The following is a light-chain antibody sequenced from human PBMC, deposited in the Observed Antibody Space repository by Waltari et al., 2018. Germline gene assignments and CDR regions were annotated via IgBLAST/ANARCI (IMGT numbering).Light chain of an antibody. CDR1: RSNIGNNY. Sequence: QSVLTQPPSASGTPGQRVTISCSGGRSNIGNNYVYWYQKLPGTAPKLLIYRNNQRPSGVPDRFSGSKSGTSASLAISGLRSEDEADYYCAVWDDSLSGRVFGGGTKVTVL. CDR2: RNN. J-gene: IGLJ3*02. CDR3: AVWDDSLSGRV. V-gene: IGLV1-47*01.